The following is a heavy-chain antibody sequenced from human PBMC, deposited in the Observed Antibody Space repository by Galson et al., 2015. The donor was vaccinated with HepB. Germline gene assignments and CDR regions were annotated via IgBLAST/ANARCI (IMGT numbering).Heavy chain of an antibody. Sequence: SLRLSCAASGFTFSSYAMHWVRQAPGKGLEWVAVISYDGSNKYYADSVKGRFTISRDNSKNTLYLQMNSLRAEDAAVYYCARDGPDSGSYFHYWGQGTLVTVSS. CDR3: ARDGPDSGSYFHY. J-gene: IGHJ4*02. CDR1: GFTFSSYA. D-gene: IGHD1-26*01. CDR2: ISYDGSNK. V-gene: IGHV3-30*04.